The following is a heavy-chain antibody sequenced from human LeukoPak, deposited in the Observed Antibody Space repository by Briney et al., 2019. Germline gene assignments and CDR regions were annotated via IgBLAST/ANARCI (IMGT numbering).Heavy chain of an antibody. CDR3: ARGLTGVTPYY. CDR2: IKQDGIEK. J-gene: IGHJ4*02. V-gene: IGHV3-7*05. Sequence: PGGSLRLSCVASGFTFSNYWMSWVRQAPGRGLEWVAHIKQDGIEKYHVDSVKGRFTISRDNAKNSLYLKMNSLRAEDTAVYYCARGLTGVTPYYWGQGTLVTVSS. D-gene: IGHD3-10*01. CDR1: GFTFSNYW.